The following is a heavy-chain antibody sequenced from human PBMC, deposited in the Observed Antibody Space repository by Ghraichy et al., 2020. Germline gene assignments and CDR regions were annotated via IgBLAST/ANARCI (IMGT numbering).Heavy chain of an antibody. D-gene: IGHD6-19*01. J-gene: IGHJ4*01. CDR3: ARVAVSGHPPFDY. CDR2: IGSTTSIR. Sequence: LSLTCAASGFSFSNYSMTWVRQAPGKGLECLSYIGSTTSIRYHADSVKGRVTISRDNHKNSMFLQMNSLRDEDTAVYYCARVAVSGHPPFDYWGQGTLVTVSS. V-gene: IGHV3-48*02. CDR1: GFSFSNYS.